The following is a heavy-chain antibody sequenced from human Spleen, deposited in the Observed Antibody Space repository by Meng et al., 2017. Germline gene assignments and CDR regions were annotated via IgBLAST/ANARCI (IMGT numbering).Heavy chain of an antibody. V-gene: IGHV3-21*01. CDR3: ARVRGSYQRDAFDI. Sequence: GGSLRLSCAASGFTFSTYIMNWVRQAPGKGLEWVSSISTSSSYIYYADSVKGRFTISRDNAKNSLYLQMNSLRAEDTAVYYCARVRGSYQRDAFDIWGQGTVVTVSS. CDR1: GFTFSTYI. D-gene: IGHD1-26*01. CDR2: ISTSSSYI. J-gene: IGHJ3*02.